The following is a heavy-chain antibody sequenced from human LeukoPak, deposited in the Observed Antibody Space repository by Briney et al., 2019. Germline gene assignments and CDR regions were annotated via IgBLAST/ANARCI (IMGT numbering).Heavy chain of an antibody. CDR2: IYYSGST. J-gene: IGHJ5*02. CDR3: ARDYSREYYGSGHHWTWFDP. Sequence: SQTLSLTCTASGGSISSGGYYWSWIRQHPGKGLEWIGYIYYSGSTYYNPSLKSRVTISVDTSKNQFSLKLSSVTAADTAVYYCARDYSREYYGSGHHWTWFDPWGQGTLVTVSS. CDR1: GGSISSGGYY. V-gene: IGHV4-31*03. D-gene: IGHD3-10*01.